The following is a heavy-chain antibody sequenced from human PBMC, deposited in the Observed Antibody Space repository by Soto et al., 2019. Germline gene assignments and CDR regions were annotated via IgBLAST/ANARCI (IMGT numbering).Heavy chain of an antibody. CDR2: ISGSGDRT. V-gene: IGHV3-23*01. Sequence: EGQLLESGGGLVQPGGSLRLSCTAPEITFDSHAMNWVRQAPGKGLDWVSGISGSGDRTYYADSVKGRFSISRDNAKNPLYLQMNSLRAEASALYYCTKGAGPYSTHPTFWGQGTPVTVS. D-gene: IGHD2-15*01. CDR1: EITFDSHA. CDR3: TKGAGPYSTHPTF. J-gene: IGHJ4*02.